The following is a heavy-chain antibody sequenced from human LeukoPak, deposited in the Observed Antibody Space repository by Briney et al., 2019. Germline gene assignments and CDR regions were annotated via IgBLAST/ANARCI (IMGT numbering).Heavy chain of an antibody. V-gene: IGHV4-61*02. J-gene: IGHJ5*02. CDR3: ARGGRGFDP. CDR2: IYTSGST. Sequence: PSETLSLACTVSGGSISSTSYFWSWIRQPAGKGLEWIGRIYTSGSTNYNPSLKSRVTISIDTSKNQFSLKLISVTAADTAVYYCARGGRGFDPWGQGTLVTVSS. CDR1: GGSISSTSYF.